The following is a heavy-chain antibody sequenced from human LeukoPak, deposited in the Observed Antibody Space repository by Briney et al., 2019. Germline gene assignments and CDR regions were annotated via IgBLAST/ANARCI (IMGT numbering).Heavy chain of an antibody. D-gene: IGHD3-9*01. CDR1: GYTFTSYG. CDR2: ISAYNGNT. Sequence: GASVKVSCKASGYTFTSYGISWVRQAPGQGLEWMGWISAYNGNTNYAQKLQGRVTMTTDTSTSTAYMELRSLRSDDTAVYYCARDHYDILTGSAWFDPWGQGTLVTVSS. J-gene: IGHJ5*02. CDR3: ARDHYDILTGSAWFDP. V-gene: IGHV1-18*01.